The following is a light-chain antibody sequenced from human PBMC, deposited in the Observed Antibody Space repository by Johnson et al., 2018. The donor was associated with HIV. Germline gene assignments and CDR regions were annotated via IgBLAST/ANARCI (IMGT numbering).Light chain of an antibody. CDR1: SSNIGNNY. J-gene: IGLJ1*01. V-gene: IGLV1-51*02. Sequence: QSVLTQPPSVSAAPGQKVTISCSGSSSNIGNNYVSWYQQLPGTASKLLIYENNKRPSGIPDRFSGSKSGTSATLGITGLQTGDEADYYCGTWDSSLSVNYVFGTGTKVTVL. CDR3: GTWDSSLSVNYV. CDR2: ENN.